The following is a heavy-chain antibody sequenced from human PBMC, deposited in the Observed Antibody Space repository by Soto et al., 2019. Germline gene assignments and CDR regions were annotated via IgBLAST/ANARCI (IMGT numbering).Heavy chain of an antibody. CDR1: GYTFTGYY. D-gene: IGHD3-9*01. Sequence: ASVKVSCKASGYTFTGYYMHWVRQAPGQGLEWMGWINPNSGGTNYAQKFQGWVTMTRDTSISTAYMELSRLRSDDTAVYYCARGKRDYYDILTGYYSPPIDLDYWGQGTLVTVSS. CDR3: ARGKRDYYDILTGYYSPPIDLDY. J-gene: IGHJ4*02. CDR2: INPNSGGT. V-gene: IGHV1-2*04.